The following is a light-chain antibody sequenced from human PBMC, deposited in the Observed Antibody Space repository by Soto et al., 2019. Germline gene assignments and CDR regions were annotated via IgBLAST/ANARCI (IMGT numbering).Light chain of an antibody. CDR2: GAS. CDR3: QQSYSTPLT. Sequence: EIVLTQSPGTLSLSPGEGATLSCRASQSVSSNYLAWYQQKPGQAPRLLIFGASSRASDIPDRFSGSGSGTDFTLTISSLQPEDFATYYCQQSYSTPLTFGGGTKVEI. J-gene: IGKJ4*01. CDR1: QSVSSNY. V-gene: IGKV3-20*01.